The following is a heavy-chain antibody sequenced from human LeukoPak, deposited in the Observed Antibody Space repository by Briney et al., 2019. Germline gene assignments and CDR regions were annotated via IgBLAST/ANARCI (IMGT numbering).Heavy chain of an antibody. Sequence: GGSLRLSCAASGLTFDDYAMHWVRQAPGKGLEWVSGISWNSGSIGYADSVKGRFTISRDNAKNSLYLQMNSLRAEDTALYYCAKDYHYDRTYFDYWGQGTLVTVSS. CDR1: GLTFDDYA. CDR3: AKDYHYDRTYFDY. V-gene: IGHV3-9*01. J-gene: IGHJ4*02. D-gene: IGHD3-3*01. CDR2: ISWNSGSI.